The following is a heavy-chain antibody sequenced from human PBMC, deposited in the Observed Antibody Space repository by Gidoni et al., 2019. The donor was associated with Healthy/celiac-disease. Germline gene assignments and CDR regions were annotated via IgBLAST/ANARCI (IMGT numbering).Heavy chain of an antibody. CDR2: IYYSGST. V-gene: IGHV4-59*08. D-gene: IGHD2-2*02. Sequence: QVQLQESGPGLVKPSETLSLTCTVSGGSTSSYYWSWIRQPPGKGLEWIGYIYYSGSTNYNPSLKSRVTISVDTSKNQFSLKLSSVTAADTAVYYCAASKPRYCSSTSCYTFDYWGQGTLVTVSS. CDR3: AASKPRYCSSTSCYTFDY. CDR1: GGSTSSYY. J-gene: IGHJ4*02.